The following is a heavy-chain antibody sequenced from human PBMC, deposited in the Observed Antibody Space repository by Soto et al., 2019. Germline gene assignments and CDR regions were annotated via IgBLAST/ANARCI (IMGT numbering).Heavy chain of an antibody. J-gene: IGHJ5*02. CDR1: DVSIGENFHY. CDR2: IDLGGTK. Sequence: QVQLQESGPGLVRPSETLSLTCTVSDVSIGENFHYWGWIRQAPGKGLEWIGNIDLGGTKYYSPSLKSRLSMSLDTSKKLLSLELTSVTATDTAVYYCALYQRGYSGGSQFHPWGQGTLVIVSS. V-gene: IGHV4-39*01. D-gene: IGHD5-12*01. CDR3: ALYQRGYSGGSQFHP.